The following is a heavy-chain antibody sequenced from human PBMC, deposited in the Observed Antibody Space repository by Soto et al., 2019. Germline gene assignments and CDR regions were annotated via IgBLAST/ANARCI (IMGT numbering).Heavy chain of an antibody. CDR1: GGSISSSNW. CDR2: IYHSGST. J-gene: IGHJ4*02. D-gene: IGHD2-15*01. V-gene: IGHV4-4*02. Sequence: PSETLSLTCAVSGGSISSSNWWSWVRQPPGKGLEWIGEIYHSGSTNYNPSLKSRVTISVDKSKNQFSLKLSSVTAADTAVYYCARDPLAYCSGGSCYSWYFDYWGQGTLVTVSS. CDR3: ARDPLAYCSGGSCYSWYFDY.